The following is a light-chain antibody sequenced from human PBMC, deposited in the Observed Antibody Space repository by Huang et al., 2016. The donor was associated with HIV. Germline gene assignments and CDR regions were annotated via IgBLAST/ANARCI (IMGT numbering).Light chain of an antibody. CDR1: QAIRND. V-gene: IGKV1-6*01. Sequence: AIQMTQSPSSLSASVGDRVTITCRANQAIRNDLGWYQQRPGTAPKLLIYAASELHSGVPLRFSGSGSGTDFTLTLSSLQPEDFRTYYCLQECSYPRTFGRETKVKV. CDR3: LQECSYPRT. J-gene: IGKJ1*01. CDR2: AAS.